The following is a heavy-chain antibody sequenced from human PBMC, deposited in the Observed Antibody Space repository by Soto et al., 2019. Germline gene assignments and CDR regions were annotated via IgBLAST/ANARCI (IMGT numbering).Heavy chain of an antibody. CDR3: AREYYDILTGSNWFDP. Sequence: SETLSLTCTVSGGSISSYYWSWIRQPPGKGLEWIGYIYYSGTTNYNPSLKSRVTISVDTSKNQFSLKLSSVTAADTVVYYCAREYYDILTGSNWFDPWGQGTLVTVSS. D-gene: IGHD3-9*01. J-gene: IGHJ5*02. CDR2: IYYSGTT. CDR1: GGSISSYY. V-gene: IGHV4-59*01.